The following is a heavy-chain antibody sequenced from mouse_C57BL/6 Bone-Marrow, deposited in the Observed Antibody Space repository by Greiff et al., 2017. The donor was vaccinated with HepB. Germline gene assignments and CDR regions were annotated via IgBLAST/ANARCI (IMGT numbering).Heavy chain of an antibody. Sequence: EVHLVESGGGLVKPGGSLKLSCAASGFTFSSYTMSWVRQTPEKRLEWVATISGGGGNTYYPDSVKGRFTISRDNAKNTLYLQMSSLRSEDTALYYCARLITTVVAHYAMDYWGQGTSVTVSS. V-gene: IGHV5-9*01. CDR3: ARLITTVVAHYAMDY. CDR1: GFTFSSYT. D-gene: IGHD1-1*01. CDR2: ISGGGGNT. J-gene: IGHJ4*01.